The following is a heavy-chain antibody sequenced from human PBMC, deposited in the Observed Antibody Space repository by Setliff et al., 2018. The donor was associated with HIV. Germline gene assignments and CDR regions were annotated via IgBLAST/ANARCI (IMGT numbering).Heavy chain of an antibody. J-gene: IGHJ4*02. D-gene: IGHD3-16*01. CDR2: IYTGGST. CDR1: GDSINNDNYY. Sequence: PSETLSLTCTVSGDSINNDNYYWNWIRQPAGKGLEWIGHIYTGGSTNYNPSLRSRVTISVDTSKNQFSLRLSSVTASDTAVYYCARMVSDYIGHSDYWGQGTLVTVSS. V-gene: IGHV4-61*09. CDR3: ARMVSDYIGHSDY.